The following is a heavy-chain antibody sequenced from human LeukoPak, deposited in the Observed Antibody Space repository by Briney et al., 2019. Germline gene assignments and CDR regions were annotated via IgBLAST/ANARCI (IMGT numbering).Heavy chain of an antibody. V-gene: IGHV4-59*01. D-gene: IGHD6-6*01. J-gene: IGHJ5*02. CDR1: GGSISSYY. CDR2: IYYSGTT. CDR3: ARGVAAPWFDP. Sequence: SETLSLTCSVSGGSISSYYWSWIRQPPGKGLEWIGYIYYSGTTNYKPSLKSRVTMSVGTSKNQFSLKLSSVTAADTAVYYCARGVAAPWFDPWGQGTLVTISS.